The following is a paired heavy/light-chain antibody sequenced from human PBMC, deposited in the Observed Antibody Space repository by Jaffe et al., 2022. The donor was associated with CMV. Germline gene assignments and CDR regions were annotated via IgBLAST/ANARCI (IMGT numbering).Heavy chain of an antibody. CDR2: IRSDGGDT. CDR1: GFTFSAYW. Sequence: EVQLVESGGGLVQSGGSLRLSCAASGFTFSAYWMHWVRQAPGKGLMWVSRIRSDGGDTSYADSVRGRFTISRENAKNTLYLQMTSLSAEDTAVYYCVKDQSLGTGANPGDCWGQGTLVTASS. V-gene: IGHV3-74*01. CDR3: VKDQSLGTGANPGDC. J-gene: IGHJ4*02. D-gene: IGHD1-1*01.
Light chain of an antibody. Sequence: QSALTQPASVSGSPGQSLTISCTGTSSDVGGYKYVSWYQQHPGKAPKLMIYDVNNRPSGVSNRFSGSKSGNTASLTISGLQAEDEADYYCSSYTHSRLVVFGGGTKLTVL. J-gene: IGLJ2*01. V-gene: IGLV2-14*03. CDR3: SSYTHSRLVV. CDR2: DVN. CDR1: SSDVGGYKY.